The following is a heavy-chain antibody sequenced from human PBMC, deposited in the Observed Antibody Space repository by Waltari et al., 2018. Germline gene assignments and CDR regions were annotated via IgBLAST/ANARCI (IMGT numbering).Heavy chain of an antibody. D-gene: IGHD3-10*01. J-gene: IGHJ1*01. CDR3: ARSFGVVAALEYFQH. CDR1: GGSISSYY. V-gene: IGHV4-59*01. Sequence: QVQLQESGPGLVKPSETLSLTCTVSGGSISSYYWSWIRQPPGKGLEWIGYIYYSGSTSYNPSPKSRVTISVDTCQNQFSLQLSSVTAADTAVNYCARSFGVVAALEYFQHWGQGTLVTVSS. CDR2: IYYSGST.